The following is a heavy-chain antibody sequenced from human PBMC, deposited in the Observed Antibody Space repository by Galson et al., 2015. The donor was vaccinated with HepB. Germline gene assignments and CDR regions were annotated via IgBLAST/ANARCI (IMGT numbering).Heavy chain of an antibody. V-gene: IGHV3-74*01. CDR2: INSDGSST. J-gene: IGHJ4*02. Sequence: SLRLSCAASGFTFSSYWMHWVRHAPGKGLVWVSRINSDGSSTSYADSVKGRFTISRDNAKNTLYLQMNSLRAEDTAVYYCARDSSRIYYGSGSPDYWGQGTLVTVSS. D-gene: IGHD3-10*01. CDR3: ARDSSRIYYGSGSPDY. CDR1: GFTFSSYW.